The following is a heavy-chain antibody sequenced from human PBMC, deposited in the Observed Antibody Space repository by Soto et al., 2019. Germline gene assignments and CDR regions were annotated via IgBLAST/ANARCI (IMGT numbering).Heavy chain of an antibody. Sequence: RASGKVSCKASVGTFSSYAISWVRQAPGQGLEWMGGIIPIFGTANYAQKFQGRVTITADESTSTAYMELSSLRSEDTAVYYCARGLLFEGVIVSYYFDYWGQGTLVTVSS. V-gene: IGHV1-69*13. CDR1: VGTFSSYA. J-gene: IGHJ4*02. CDR2: IIPIFGTA. CDR3: ARGLLFEGVIVSYYFDY. D-gene: IGHD3-16*02.